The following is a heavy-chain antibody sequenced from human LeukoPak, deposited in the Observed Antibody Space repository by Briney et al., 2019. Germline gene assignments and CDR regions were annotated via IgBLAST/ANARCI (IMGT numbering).Heavy chain of an antibody. CDR2: INSDGSST. D-gene: IGHD3-10*01. CDR1: GFTFSSYW. Sequence: GGSPRLSCAASGFTFSSYWMHWVRQAPGKGLVWVSRINSDGSSTSYADSVKGRFTISRDDAKNTLYLQMNSLRAEDTAVYYCARGTPYYLIDYWGQGTLVTVSS. V-gene: IGHV3-74*01. CDR3: ARGTPYYLIDY. J-gene: IGHJ4*02.